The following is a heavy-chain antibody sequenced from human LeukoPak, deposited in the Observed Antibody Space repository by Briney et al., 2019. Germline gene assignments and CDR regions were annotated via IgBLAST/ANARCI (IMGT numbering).Heavy chain of an antibody. J-gene: IGHJ4*02. CDR3: AGDYADYVGYFFFDY. V-gene: IGHV3-23*01. D-gene: IGHD4-17*01. Sequence: PGGSLRLSCAASGFTFSNYAMNWVRQAPGKGLEWVSSISGGGETTYYADSAKGRFTISRDNSQNTLYLQMNSLRAEDTAVYYCAGDYADYVGYFFFDYWGQGTLVTVSS. CDR1: GFTFSNYA. CDR2: ISGGGETT.